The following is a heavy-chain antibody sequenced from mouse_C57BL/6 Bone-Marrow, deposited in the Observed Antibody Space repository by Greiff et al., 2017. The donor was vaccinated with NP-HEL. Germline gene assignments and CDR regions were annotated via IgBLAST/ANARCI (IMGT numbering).Heavy chain of an antibody. V-gene: IGHV1-26*01. CDR2: INPNNGGT. D-gene: IGHD3-3*01. Sequence: EVQLQQSGPELVKPGASVKISCKASGYTFTDYYMNWVKQSHGKSLEWIGDINPNNGGTSYNQKFKGKATLTVDKSSSTAYVELRSLTSEDSAVYYCAIPRLGNFDYWGQGTTLTVSS. CDR3: AIPRLGNFDY. J-gene: IGHJ2*01. CDR1: GYTFTDYY.